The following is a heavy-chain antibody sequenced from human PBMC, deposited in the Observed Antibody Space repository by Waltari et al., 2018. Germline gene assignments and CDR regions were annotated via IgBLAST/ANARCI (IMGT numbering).Heavy chain of an antibody. J-gene: IGHJ4*02. CDR3: ARESDSGSYFDY. Sequence: QVQLQASGPGLVKPSETLSLTCTVSGGSISSPYWLWIRQPPGKGLEWIGYIYYSGSTNYNPSLKSRVTISVDTSKNQCSRKLSSVTAADTAVYYCARESDSGSYFDYWGQGTLVTVSS. CDR2: IYYSGST. V-gene: IGHV4-59*11. D-gene: IGHD1-26*01. CDR1: GGSISSPY.